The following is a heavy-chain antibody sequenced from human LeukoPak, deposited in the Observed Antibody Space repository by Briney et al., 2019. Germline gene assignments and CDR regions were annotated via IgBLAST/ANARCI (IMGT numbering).Heavy chain of an antibody. Sequence: GGSLRLSCAASGFTFSSYAMTWVRQAPGKGLEWVSAISGGGGSTYYADSVKGRFTISRDNPKNTLSLQMNNLRPDDTGFYYCATFMATKLDNWGQGILVTVS. V-gene: IGHV3-23*01. D-gene: IGHD3-10*01. CDR1: GFTFSSYA. CDR3: ATFMATKLDN. CDR2: ISGGGGST. J-gene: IGHJ4*02.